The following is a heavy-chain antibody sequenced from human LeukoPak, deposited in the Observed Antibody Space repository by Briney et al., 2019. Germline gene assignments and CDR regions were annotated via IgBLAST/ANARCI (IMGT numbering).Heavy chain of an antibody. Sequence: GQSLNISCKCSGYSFNTYWIGWVRQMPGKVLEWMGIIYPRDSDVRYSPSFQGQVTISADTSISTAYLQWSSLKVSDTAIYYCARHLAPFDYWGQGTMVTVSS. CDR3: ARHLAPFDY. CDR1: GYSFNTYW. CDR2: IYPRDSDV. V-gene: IGHV5-51*01. J-gene: IGHJ4*02.